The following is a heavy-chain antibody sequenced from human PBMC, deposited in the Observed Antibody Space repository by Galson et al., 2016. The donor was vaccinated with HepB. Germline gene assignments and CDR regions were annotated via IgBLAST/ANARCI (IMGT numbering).Heavy chain of an antibody. Sequence: SLRLSCAASGFTFSNYWMHWVRQAPGKGLEWVSSISSNSDTYYTDSLKGRFTISRDNAKNSLYLQMNSLRAEDTAVYYCVVGSGTYFPNGMDVWGQGTTVTVSS. CDR2: ISSNSDT. D-gene: IGHD1-26*01. CDR1: GFTFSNYW. J-gene: IGHJ6*02. CDR3: VVGSGTYFPNGMDV. V-gene: IGHV3-69-1*01.